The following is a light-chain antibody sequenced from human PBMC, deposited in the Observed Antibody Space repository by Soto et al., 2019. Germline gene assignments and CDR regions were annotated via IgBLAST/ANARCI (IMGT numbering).Light chain of an antibody. CDR3: TSHAGTINFPYI. CDR2: EVN. V-gene: IGLV2-8*01. CDR1: SSDVGAYNY. J-gene: IGLJ1*01. Sequence: QSVLTQHPSASGSPGQSATISCTGASSDVGAYNYVSWYQHHPGKAPKLMVYEVNKRPSGVPDRFSGSKSGNTASLTVSGLQAEDEADYYCTSHAGTINFPYIFGTGTKVTVL.